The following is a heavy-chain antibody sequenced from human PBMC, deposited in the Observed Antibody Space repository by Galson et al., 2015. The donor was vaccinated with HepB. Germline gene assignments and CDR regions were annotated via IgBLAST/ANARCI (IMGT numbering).Heavy chain of an antibody. Sequence: SLRLSCAASGFALNNYGIHWVRQAPGKGLKWVAFISGDGRNKNYSDSVKGRFTISRDKSKKTVDLQINSLSAEDTAVYCCAKVASFYFNRTNTSDAHYRYVDVWGKGTTVTVSS. CDR1: GFALNNYG. J-gene: IGHJ6*03. CDR2: ISGDGRNK. D-gene: IGHD2/OR15-2a*01. V-gene: IGHV3-30*18. CDR3: AKVASFYFNRTNTSDAHYRYVDV.